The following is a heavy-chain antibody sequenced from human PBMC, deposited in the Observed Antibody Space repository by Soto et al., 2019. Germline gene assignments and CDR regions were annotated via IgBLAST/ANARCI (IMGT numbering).Heavy chain of an antibody. Sequence: PSETLSLTCTVSGGSITDYSWVWIRQPAGKGLEWIGRIFSSGSTNYNPSLKGRITMSLDTSRNQFSLKLNSATATDTAVYFCARDQGVVVTADNWFDPWGQGFLVTVSS. CDR2: IFSSGST. CDR1: GGSITDYS. CDR3: ARDQGVVVTADNWFDP. V-gene: IGHV4-4*07. D-gene: IGHD2-21*02. J-gene: IGHJ5*02.